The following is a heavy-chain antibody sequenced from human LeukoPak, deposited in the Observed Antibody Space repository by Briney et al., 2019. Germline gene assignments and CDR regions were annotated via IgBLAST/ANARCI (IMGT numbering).Heavy chain of an antibody. CDR1: GFTFSGSA. CDR3: TRPPSYYYYMDV. J-gene: IGHJ6*03. Sequence: PGGSLRLSCAASGFTFSGSALHWVRQASGKGLEWVGRIRSTANGYATAYAASVKGRFTISRDDSKNTAYLQMDSLKTEDTAVYYCTRPPSYYYYMDVWGKGTTVTVSS. CDR2: IRSTANGYAT. V-gene: IGHV3-73*01.